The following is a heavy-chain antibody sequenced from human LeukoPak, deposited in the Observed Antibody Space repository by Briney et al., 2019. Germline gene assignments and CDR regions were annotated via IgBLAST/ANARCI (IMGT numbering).Heavy chain of an antibody. J-gene: IGHJ4*02. CDR3: AKPSYMVVTLVKLCFDY. V-gene: IGHV1-69*05. Sequence: SVKVSCKASGGTFSSYAISWVRQAPGQGLEWMGGIIPIFGTANYAQKFQGRVTITTDESTSTAYMELSSLRSEDTAVYYCAKPSYMVVTLVKLCFDYWGQGILVTVSS. CDR1: GGTFSSYA. CDR2: IIPIFGTA. D-gene: IGHD4-23*01.